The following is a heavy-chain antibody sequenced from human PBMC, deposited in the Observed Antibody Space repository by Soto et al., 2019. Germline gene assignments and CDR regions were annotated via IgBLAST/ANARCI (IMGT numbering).Heavy chain of an antibody. D-gene: IGHD2-15*01. J-gene: IGHJ6*02. CDR1: GGTFSSYA. V-gene: IGHV1-69*01. CDR3: ASGGVVVVAATTYGMDV. Sequence: QVQLVQSGAEVKKPGSSVKVSCKASGGTFSSYAISWVRRAPGQGLEWMGGIIPIFGTANYAQKFQGRVTITADESTSTAYMELSSLRSEDTAVYYCASGGVVVVAATTYGMDVWGQGTTVTVSS. CDR2: IIPIFGTA.